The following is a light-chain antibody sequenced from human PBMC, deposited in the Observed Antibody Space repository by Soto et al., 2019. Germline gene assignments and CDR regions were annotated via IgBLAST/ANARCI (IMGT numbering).Light chain of an antibody. J-gene: IGKJ3*01. V-gene: IGKV3-11*01. CDR2: DAS. CDR1: QSVSGY. CDR3: QQRSTWPYT. Sequence: EIVLTQSPATLSLSPGERATLSCRASQSVSGYLVWYQQKPGQAPRLLIYDASNRATGIPARFSGSGSGTDFTLSLSSLEPEDFAVYYCQQRSTWPYTFGPGTKVDI.